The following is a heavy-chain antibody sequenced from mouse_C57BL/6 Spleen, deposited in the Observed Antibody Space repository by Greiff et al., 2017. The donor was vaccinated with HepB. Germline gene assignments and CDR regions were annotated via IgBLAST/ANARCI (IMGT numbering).Heavy chain of an antibody. J-gene: IGHJ3*01. CDR2: ISYDGSN. CDR1: GYSITSGYY. Sequence: EVHLVESGPGLVKPSQSLSLTCSVTGYSITSGYYWNWIRQFPGNKLEWMGYISYDGSNNYNPSLKNRISITRDTSKNQFFLKLNSVTTEDTATYYCARAYGSSPWFAYWGQGTLVTVSA. V-gene: IGHV3-6*01. CDR3: ARAYGSSPWFAY. D-gene: IGHD1-1*01.